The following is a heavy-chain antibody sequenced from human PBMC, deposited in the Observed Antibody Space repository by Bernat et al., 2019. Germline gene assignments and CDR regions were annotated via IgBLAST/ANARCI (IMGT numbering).Heavy chain of an antibody. V-gene: IGHV3-30*07. Sequence: QVQLVESGGGVVQPGRSLRLSCAASGFTFSSYAMHWVRQAPGKGLEWVAVISYDGSNKYYADSVKGRFTISRDNSKNTVYLEMNSLRAEDTAVYHCARGSYSSTWPEYFHHWGQGTLVTVSS. CDR1: GFTFSSYA. CDR3: ARGSYSSTWPEYFHH. J-gene: IGHJ1*01. D-gene: IGHD6-13*01. CDR2: ISYDGSNK.